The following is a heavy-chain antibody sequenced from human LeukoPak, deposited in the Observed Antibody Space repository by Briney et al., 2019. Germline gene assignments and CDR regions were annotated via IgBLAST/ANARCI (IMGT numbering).Heavy chain of an antibody. Sequence: GASVKVSCKASGYTFTSYYMNWVRQATGQGLEWMGIINPSGGSTSYAQKFQGRVTMTRNTSISTAYMELSSLRSEDTTVYYCARGLPTAEFDPWGQGTLVTVSS. CDR2: INPSGGST. V-gene: IGHV1-46*01. CDR1: GYTFTSYY. CDR3: ARGLPTAEFDP. J-gene: IGHJ5*02. D-gene: IGHD4-17*01.